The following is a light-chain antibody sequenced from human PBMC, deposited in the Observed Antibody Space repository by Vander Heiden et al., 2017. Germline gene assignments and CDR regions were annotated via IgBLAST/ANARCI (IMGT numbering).Light chain of an antibody. CDR2: GVS. CDR3: QQYNDWPT. V-gene: IGKV3-15*01. Sequence: IEMTPSPDTLAVSPGERISISCRASKSVTYNLAWYQKKRGQAPRLLLYGVSTRATGIPDRFSGSGSGTEFTLTISNLQSEDFAVYYCQQYNDWPTFGGGTKVEI. J-gene: IGKJ4*01. CDR1: KSVTYN.